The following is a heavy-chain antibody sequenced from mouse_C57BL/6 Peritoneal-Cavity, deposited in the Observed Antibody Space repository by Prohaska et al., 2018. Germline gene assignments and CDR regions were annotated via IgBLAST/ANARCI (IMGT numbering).Heavy chain of an antibody. CDR3: MRYGNYWYFDV. CDR2: INSDGSAI. V-gene: IGHV11-2*01. J-gene: IGHJ1*03. Sequence: HGKTLEWIGDINSDGSAINYAPSIKDRFTIFRDNDKSTLYLQMSNVRSEDTATFFCMRYGNYWYFDVWGTWTTVTVSS. D-gene: IGHD2-1*01.